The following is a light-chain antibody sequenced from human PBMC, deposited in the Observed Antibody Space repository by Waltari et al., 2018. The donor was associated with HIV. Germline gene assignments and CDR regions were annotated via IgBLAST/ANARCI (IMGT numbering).Light chain of an antibody. CDR1: SSNIGAGYD. Sequence: QSVLTQPPSVSGAPGQRVTISCTGSSSNIGAGYDVHWYQQLPGTAPKLLIYGNSHRPSGVPDRFSGSKSGTSASLAITGLQAEDEADYYCQSYDSSLSRRVFGTGTKVTVL. CDR2: GNS. V-gene: IGLV1-40*01. J-gene: IGLJ1*01. CDR3: QSYDSSLSRRV.